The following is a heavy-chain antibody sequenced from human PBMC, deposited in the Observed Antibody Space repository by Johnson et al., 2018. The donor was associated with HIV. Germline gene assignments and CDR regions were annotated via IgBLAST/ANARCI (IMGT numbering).Heavy chain of an antibody. V-gene: IGHV3-30*14. CDR3: ARDLVVGDHSTPLTHAFDI. J-gene: IGHJ3*02. CDR2: MSYDGSKK. D-gene: IGHD1-26*01. Sequence: QVQLVESGGGVVQPGRSLRLSCAAFGFTFSSYAMHWVRQAPGKGLEWVAVMSYDGSKKYYADSVKGRFTISRDNSRNTLYLQMNSLRAEDTAVFYCARDLVVGDHSTPLTHAFDIWGQGTMVTVSS. CDR1: GFTFSSYA.